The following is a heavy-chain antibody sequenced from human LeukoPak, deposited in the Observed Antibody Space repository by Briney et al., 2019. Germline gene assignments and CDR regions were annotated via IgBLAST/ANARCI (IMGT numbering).Heavy chain of an antibody. CDR3: ARETAAAGSFIAINDY. J-gene: IGHJ4*02. CDR2: IYHSGST. V-gene: IGHV4-38-2*02. CDR1: GYSISSGYY. Sequence: PSETLSLTCTVSGYSISSGYYWGWIRQPPGKGLEWIGSIYHSGSTYYNPSLKSRVTISVDTSKNQFSLKLSSVTAADTAVYYCARETAAAGSFIAINDYWGQGTLVTVSS. D-gene: IGHD6-13*01.